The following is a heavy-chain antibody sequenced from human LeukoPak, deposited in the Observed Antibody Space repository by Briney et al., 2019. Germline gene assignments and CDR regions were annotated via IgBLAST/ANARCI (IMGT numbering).Heavy chain of an antibody. J-gene: IGHJ4*02. D-gene: IGHD3-3*01. CDR2: IIPILGIA. V-gene: IGHV1-69*02. CDR3: AIANYDFWSGYYPPDY. CDR1: GGTFSSYT. Sequence: ASVKVSCKASGGTFSSYTISWVRQAPGQGLEWMGRIIPILGIANYAQKFQGRVTITADKSTSTAYMELSSLRSEDTAVYYCAIANYDFWSGYYPPDYWGQGTLVTVSS.